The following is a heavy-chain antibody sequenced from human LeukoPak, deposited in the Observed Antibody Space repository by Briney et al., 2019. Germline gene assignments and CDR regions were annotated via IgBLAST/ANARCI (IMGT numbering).Heavy chain of an antibody. CDR2: IIPTFGTA. Sequence: SVKVSCKASGGTFSSYAISWVRQAPGQGLEWMGGIIPTFGTANYAQKFQGRVTITADESTSTAYMELSSLRSEDTAVYYCARDLGSHTTGTTSGFDPWGQGTLVTVSS. V-gene: IGHV1-69*01. CDR1: GGTFSSYA. J-gene: IGHJ5*02. D-gene: IGHD1-1*01. CDR3: ARDLGSHTTGTTSGFDP.